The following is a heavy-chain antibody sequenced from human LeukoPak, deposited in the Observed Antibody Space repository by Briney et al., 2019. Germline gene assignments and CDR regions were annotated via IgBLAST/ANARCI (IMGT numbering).Heavy chain of an antibody. CDR2: ISYDGSNK. Sequence: GGSLRLSCAASGFTFSSYAMHWVRQAPSKGLEWVAVISYDGSNKYYADSVKGRFTISRDNSKNTLYLQMHSLRAEDTAVYYCAREGGTGTTAYYYYGMDVWGQGTTVTVSS. V-gene: IGHV3-30-3*01. CDR1: GFTFSSYA. D-gene: IGHD1-7*01. CDR3: AREGGTGTTAYYYYGMDV. J-gene: IGHJ6*02.